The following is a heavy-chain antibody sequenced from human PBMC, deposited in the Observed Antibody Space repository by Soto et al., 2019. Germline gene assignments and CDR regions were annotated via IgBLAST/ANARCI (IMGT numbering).Heavy chain of an antibody. J-gene: IGHJ5*02. Sequence: QLHLRESGPGLVKPSETLSLTCTVSGGSITSSSYYWGWIRQPPGKGLEWIGSIYYSGSTYYNPSLQRRVTISVDTSKNQFSLQLSSVTAADTAVYYCATQEVGGSYVYTFDPWGQGTLVTVSS. CDR3: ATQEVGGSYVYTFDP. D-gene: IGHD1-26*01. CDR2: IYYSGST. CDR1: GGSITSSSYY. V-gene: IGHV4-39*01.